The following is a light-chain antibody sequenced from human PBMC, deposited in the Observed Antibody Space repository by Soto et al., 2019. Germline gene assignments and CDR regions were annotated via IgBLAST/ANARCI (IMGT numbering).Light chain of an antibody. Sequence: DIQMTQSPSSRSASVGDRVTITCRASQSISSYLNWYQQKPGKAPNLLIYAASSLQSGVPSRFSGSGSGTDFTLTISSLQPEDFATYYCQQSYSTPRTFGQGTKVEIK. J-gene: IGKJ1*01. CDR1: QSISSY. V-gene: IGKV1-39*01. CDR2: AAS. CDR3: QQSYSTPRT.